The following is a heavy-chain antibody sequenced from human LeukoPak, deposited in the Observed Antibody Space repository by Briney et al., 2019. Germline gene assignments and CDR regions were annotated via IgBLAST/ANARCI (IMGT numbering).Heavy chain of an antibody. Sequence: GGSLRLSRAASGFTFSSYAMHWVRQAPGKGLEWVAVISYDGSNKYYADSVKGRFTISRDNSKNTLYLQMNSLRAEDTAVYYCAEATFDYWGQGTLVTVSS. CDR2: ISYDGSNK. V-gene: IGHV3-30*04. J-gene: IGHJ4*02. D-gene: IGHD1-26*01. CDR3: AEATFDY. CDR1: GFTFSSYA.